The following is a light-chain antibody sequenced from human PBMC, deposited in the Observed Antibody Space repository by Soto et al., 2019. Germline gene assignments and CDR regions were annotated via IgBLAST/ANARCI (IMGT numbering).Light chain of an antibody. Sequence: EIVLTQSPATLSLSPGERSTLSCMASQIVSSYLAWYQQKPGQAPRLLIYYASNRATGIPARFSGSGSGTDFTLTISSLEPEDFAVYYCQQHSNWPPITVGQGTRLEIK. J-gene: IGKJ5*01. CDR3: QQHSNWPPIT. CDR1: QIVSSY. CDR2: YAS. V-gene: IGKV3-11*01.